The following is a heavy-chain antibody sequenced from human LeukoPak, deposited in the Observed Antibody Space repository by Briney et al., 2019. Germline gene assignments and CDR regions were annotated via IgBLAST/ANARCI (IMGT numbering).Heavy chain of an antibody. CDR2: IRSSGSAI. CDR1: GFTFSDYY. V-gene: IGHV3-11*04. J-gene: IGHJ6*02. D-gene: IGHD6-13*01. Sequence: GGSLRLSCAASGFTFSDYYMSWIRQAPGKGLEWVSYIRSSGSAIYYADSVKGRFTISRDNSKNTLYLQMNSLRAEDTAVYYCARDRSSSSYYYGMDVWGQGTTVTVSS. CDR3: ARDRSSSSYYYGMDV.